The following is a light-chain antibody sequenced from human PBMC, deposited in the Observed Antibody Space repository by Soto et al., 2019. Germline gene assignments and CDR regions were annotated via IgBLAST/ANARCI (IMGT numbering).Light chain of an antibody. CDR1: TSDVGGYNY. CDR3: CSYRVSYVA. V-gene: IGLV2-11*01. Sequence: QSALTQPRSVSGSPGQSVAISCTTTTSDVGGYNYVSWYQQHPGKAPKLIIYDVNKRPSGVPDRFSGSKSGNTASLTISGLQADDEADYYCCSYRVSYVAFGGGTKLTV. J-gene: IGLJ2*01. CDR2: DVN.